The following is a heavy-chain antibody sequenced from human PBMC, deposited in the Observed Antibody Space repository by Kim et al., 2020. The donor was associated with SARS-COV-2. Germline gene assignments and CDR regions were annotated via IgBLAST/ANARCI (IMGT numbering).Heavy chain of an antibody. CDR1: GYSFTSYW. CDR3: ARPIFGVVTHTNYGMDV. CDR2: IDPSDSYT. J-gene: IGHJ6*02. Sequence: GESLKISCKGSGYSFTSYWISWVRQMPGKGLEWMGRIDPSDSYTNYSPSFQGHVTISADKSISTAYLQWSSLKASDTAMYYSARPIFGVVTHTNYGMDVWGQGTTVTVSS. V-gene: IGHV5-10-1*01. D-gene: IGHD3-3*01.